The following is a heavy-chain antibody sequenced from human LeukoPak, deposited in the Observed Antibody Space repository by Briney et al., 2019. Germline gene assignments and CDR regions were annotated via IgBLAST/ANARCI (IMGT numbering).Heavy chain of an antibody. Sequence: SVKVSCKAFGGTFSSYAISWGRQAPGQGLEWIGGIIPIFGTANYAQKFQGRVTITTDESTSTAYMELSSLRSEDTAVYYCARDYFDYDFWSGQGDWGQGTLVTVSS. CDR3: ARDYFDYDFWSGQGD. CDR2: IIPIFGTA. CDR1: GGTFSSYA. J-gene: IGHJ4*02. D-gene: IGHD3-3*01. V-gene: IGHV1-69*05.